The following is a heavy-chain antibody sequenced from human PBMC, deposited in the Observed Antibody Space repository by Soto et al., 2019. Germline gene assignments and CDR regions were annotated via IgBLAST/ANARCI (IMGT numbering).Heavy chain of an antibody. Sequence: SETLSLTCAVYGGSFSGYYWSRIRQPPGKGLEWIGEINHSGSTNYNPSLKSRVTISVDTSKNQFSLKLSSVTAADTAVYYCARGRTVFSRTGTTTAPNFDYWGQGTLVTVSS. J-gene: IGHJ4*02. CDR1: GGSFSGYY. CDR2: INHSGST. V-gene: IGHV4-34*01. D-gene: IGHD1-1*01. CDR3: ARGRTVFSRTGTTTAPNFDY.